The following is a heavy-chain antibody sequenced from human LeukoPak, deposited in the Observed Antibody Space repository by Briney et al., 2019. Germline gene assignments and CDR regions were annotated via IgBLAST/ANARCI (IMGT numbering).Heavy chain of an antibody. J-gene: IGHJ4*02. CDR1: GGSFSGYY. D-gene: IGHD5-18*01. V-gene: IGHV4-34*01. CDR2: INHSGST. Sequence: SETLSLTCAVYGGSFSGYYWSWIRQPPGKGLEWIGEINHSGSTNYNPSLKSRVTISVDTCKNQFSLKLSSVTAADAAVYYCARNELWSDFDYWGQGTLVTVSS. CDR3: ARNELWSDFDY.